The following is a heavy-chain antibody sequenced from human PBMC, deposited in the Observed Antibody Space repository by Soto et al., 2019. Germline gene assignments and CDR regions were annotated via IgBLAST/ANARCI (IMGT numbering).Heavy chain of an antibody. CDR1: GFTFSSYG. CDR2: ISYDGSNK. Sequence: GGSLRLSCAASGFTFSSYGMHWVRQAPDKGLEWVAVISYDGSNKYYADSVKGRFTISRDNSKNTLYLQMNGLRAEDTAVYYCAKASSGTTGYWGQGTLVTVSS. J-gene: IGHJ4*02. V-gene: IGHV3-30*18. CDR3: AKASSGTTGY. D-gene: IGHD1-7*01.